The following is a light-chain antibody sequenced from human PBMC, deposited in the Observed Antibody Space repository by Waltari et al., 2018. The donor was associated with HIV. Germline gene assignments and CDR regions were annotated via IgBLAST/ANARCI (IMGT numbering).Light chain of an antibody. Sequence: EIVLTQSPGTLSLSPGERATLSCRASQSVSNSYLAWYQQKPGQAPRLLIYGASTRATGNPDRFSGSGSGTDFTLTVSRLEPEDFAVYYCQQYGSSYWTFGQGTKVEIK. CDR2: GAS. V-gene: IGKV3-20*01. CDR1: QSVSNSY. J-gene: IGKJ1*01. CDR3: QQYGSSYWT.